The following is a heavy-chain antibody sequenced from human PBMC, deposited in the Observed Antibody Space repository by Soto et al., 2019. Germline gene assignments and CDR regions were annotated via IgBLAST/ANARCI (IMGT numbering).Heavy chain of an antibody. CDR1: GFTFSSYG. CDR3: AREKSPRGYCSRADPYYFDY. D-gene: IGHD6-13*01. CDR2: IWYDGSNK. V-gene: IGHV3-33*01. Sequence: QVQLVESGGGVVQPGRSLRLSCAASGFTFSSYGIHWVRQAPGKGMEWVAVIWYDGSNKYYADSVKGRFTISRDNSKNTLYLQMNSLRAEDTAVYYCAREKSPRGYCSRADPYYFDYWGQGTLVTVSS. J-gene: IGHJ4*02.